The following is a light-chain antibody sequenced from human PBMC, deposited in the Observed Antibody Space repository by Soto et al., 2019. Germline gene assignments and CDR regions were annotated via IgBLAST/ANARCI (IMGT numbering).Light chain of an antibody. J-gene: IGKJ2*01. Sequence: EIVLTQSPGTLSLSPGERAALSCRASQSVSSYLAWYQQKPGQAPRLLIYGASSRATGIPDRFSGSGSGTDFTHTISRLEPEDFAVYYCQQYGSSPYTFGQGTKVEIK. CDR1: QSVSSY. V-gene: IGKV3-20*01. CDR2: GAS. CDR3: QQYGSSPYT.